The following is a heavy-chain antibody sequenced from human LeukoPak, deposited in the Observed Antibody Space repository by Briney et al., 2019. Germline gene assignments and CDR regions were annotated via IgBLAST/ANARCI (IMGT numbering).Heavy chain of an antibody. CDR1: GGSISSGGYY. J-gene: IGHJ4*02. CDR2: IYYSGST. CDR3: ARASYDSSGYYWGY. V-gene: IGHV4-31*03. Sequence: SETLSLTCTVSGGSISSGGYYWSWIRQHPGKGLEWIGYIYYSGSTYYNPSLKSRVTISVDTSKNQFSLKLSSVTAADTAVYYCARASYDSSGYYWGYWGQGTLVTVSS. D-gene: IGHD3-22*01.